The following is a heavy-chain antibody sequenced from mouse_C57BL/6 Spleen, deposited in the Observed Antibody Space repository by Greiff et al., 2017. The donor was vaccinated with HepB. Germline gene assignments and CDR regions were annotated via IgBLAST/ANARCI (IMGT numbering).Heavy chain of an antibody. J-gene: IGHJ2*01. V-gene: IGHV1-15*01. CDR1: GYTFTDYE. CDR2: IDPETGGT. Sequence: QVQLKESGAELVRPGASVTLSCKASGYTFTDYEMHWVKQTPLHGLEWIGAIDPETGGTAYNQKFKGKAILTADKSSSTAYMELRSLTSEDSAVYYCTPTVAYYFDYWGQGTTLTVSS. D-gene: IGHD1-1*01. CDR3: TPTVAYYFDY.